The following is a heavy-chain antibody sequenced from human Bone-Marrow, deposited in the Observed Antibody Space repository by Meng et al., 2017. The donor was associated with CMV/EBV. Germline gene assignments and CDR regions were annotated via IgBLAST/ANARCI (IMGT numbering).Heavy chain of an antibody. D-gene: IGHD3-22*01. CDR1: GFNFDDYG. J-gene: IGHJ4*02. Sequence: GGSLRLSCTASGFNFDDYGMSWVRQVPGKGLEWVSGINWIGGNTHYADSVKGRFTISRDNAKNSLYLQMNSLRAGDTALYYCARATLPHYYDSSGYYVAFDYWGQGTLVTVSS. CDR2: INWIGGNT. CDR3: ARATLPHYYDSSGYYVAFDY. V-gene: IGHV3-20*04.